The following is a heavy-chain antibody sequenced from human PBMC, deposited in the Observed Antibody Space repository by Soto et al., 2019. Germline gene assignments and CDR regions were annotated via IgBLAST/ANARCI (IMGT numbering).Heavy chain of an antibody. CDR3: ARGEQLGYYYYYGMDV. V-gene: IGHV1-3*01. Sequence: ASVKVSCKASGYTFTSYAMHWVRQAPGQRLEWMGWINAGNGNTKYSQKFQGRVTITRDTSASTAYMELSSLRSEDTAVYYCARGEQLGYYYYYGMDVWGQGTTVTVSS. J-gene: IGHJ6*02. CDR1: GYTFTSYA. CDR2: INAGNGNT. D-gene: IGHD6-6*01.